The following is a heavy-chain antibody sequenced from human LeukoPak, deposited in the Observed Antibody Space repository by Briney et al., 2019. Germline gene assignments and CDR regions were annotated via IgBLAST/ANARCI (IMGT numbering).Heavy chain of an antibody. CDR2: MNPNSGKT. D-gene: IGHD3-10*01. Sequence: ASVRVSCKASGYTFTSYDIHWVRQATGQGLEWMGWMNPNSGKTGYAQRFQGRVTMTRNTSITTAYMELSSLRSEDTAIYYCAMYYYSRGTFDFWGQGTMVTVSS. J-gene: IGHJ3*01. CDR3: AMYYYSRGTFDF. V-gene: IGHV1-8*01. CDR1: GYTFTSYD.